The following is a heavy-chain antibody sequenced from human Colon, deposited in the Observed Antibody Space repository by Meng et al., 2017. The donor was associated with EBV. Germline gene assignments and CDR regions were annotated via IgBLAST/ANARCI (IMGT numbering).Heavy chain of an antibody. V-gene: IGHV4-31*03. CDR2: IYYSGST. CDR1: GGSISSGGYY. J-gene: IGHJ4*02. CDR3: ARGPSRWLQFSFDY. Sequence: GPLQGSGPGLVKPSQTLSLTCTGSGGSISSGGYYWSWIRQHPGKGLEWIGYIYYSGSTYYNPSLKSRVTISIDTSKNQFSLKLSSVTAADTAVYYCARGPSRWLQFSFDYWGQGTLVTVSS. D-gene: IGHD5-24*01.